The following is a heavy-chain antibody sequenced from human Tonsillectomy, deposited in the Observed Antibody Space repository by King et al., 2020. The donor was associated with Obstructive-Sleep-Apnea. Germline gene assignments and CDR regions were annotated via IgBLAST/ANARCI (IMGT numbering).Heavy chain of an antibody. Sequence: VQLVESGGGLVQPGGSLRLSCATSRFIFSSYAMSWVRQAPGKGLEWVALISGSGDSTNYADSVKGRFTISRDNSQNTLYLQMNSLRAEDTAVNYCAKDPRAEFYYSGMDVWGQGTTVSVSS. D-gene: IGHD1-14*01. J-gene: IGHJ6*02. CDR1: RFIFSSYA. CDR2: ISGSGDST. V-gene: IGHV3-23*04. CDR3: AKDPRAEFYYSGMDV.